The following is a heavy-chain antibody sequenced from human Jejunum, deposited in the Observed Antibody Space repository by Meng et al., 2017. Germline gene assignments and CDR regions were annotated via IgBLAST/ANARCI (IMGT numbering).Heavy chain of an antibody. V-gene: IGHV1-2*06. D-gene: IGHD2-15*01. CDR3: ARESGGSNQCYFDY. J-gene: IGHJ4*02. Sequence: ASVKVSCKAAGYSFIAYYMHWVRQAPGQGLEWMGRINPNSGGTNYAQNFQGRVTMTRDTSISTAYMELSRLRSDDTAVYYCARESGGSNQCYFDYWGQGTLVTVSS. CDR2: INPNSGGT. CDR1: GYSFIAYY.